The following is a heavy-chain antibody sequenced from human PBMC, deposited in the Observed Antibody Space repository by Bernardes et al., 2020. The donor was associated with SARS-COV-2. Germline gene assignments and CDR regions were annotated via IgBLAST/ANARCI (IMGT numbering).Heavy chain of an antibody. D-gene: IGHD1-26*01. CDR3: AKSLPESTVVD. CDR2: IGSDGNT. J-gene: IGHJ4*02. V-gene: IGHV3-23*01. CDR1: GFTLSSNA. Sequence: GGSLRLSCAASGFTLSSNAMTWVRQAPGKGLEWVSGIGSDGNTHYADSVRGRFTISRDNSKNTAYLQMNSLRVDDTAVFYCAKSLPESTVVDWGQGTLVTVSS.